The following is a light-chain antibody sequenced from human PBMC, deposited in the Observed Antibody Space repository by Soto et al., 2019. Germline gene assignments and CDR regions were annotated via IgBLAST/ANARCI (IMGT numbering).Light chain of an antibody. CDR3: QQHCSSSLFT. J-gene: IGKJ3*01. CDR1: QSVSSSY. V-gene: IGKV3-20*01. Sequence: EIGLTQSPGTLSLSPGDRATLSCRASQSVSSSYLAWYQQKPGQAPRLLIYVASSRATGIPDRFSGSGSGTEFDLTISRLEPDDFGVYYCQQHCSSSLFTFGPGTKVDIK. CDR2: VAS.